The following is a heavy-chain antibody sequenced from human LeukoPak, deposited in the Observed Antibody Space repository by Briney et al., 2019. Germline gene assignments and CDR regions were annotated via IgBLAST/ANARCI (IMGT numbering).Heavy chain of an antibody. D-gene: IGHD5-12*01. J-gene: IGHJ4*02. Sequence: GGSLRLSCAVSGFTFSSYDMRWVRQAPGKGLEGVSAISGSGGSTYYADSVRGRFTISRDNSKHTLYLQMNSLRAEDTAVYYCAKAVAPDVDIAAMDYSGQRTPVTASP. CDR2: ISGSGGST. CDR3: AKAVAPDVDIAAMDY. V-gene: IGHV3-23*01. CDR1: GFTFSSYD.